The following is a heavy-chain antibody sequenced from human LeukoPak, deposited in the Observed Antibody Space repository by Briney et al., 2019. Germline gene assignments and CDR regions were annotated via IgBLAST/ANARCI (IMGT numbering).Heavy chain of an antibody. CDR1: GFTFSRYG. CDR2: ISYDGSNK. CDR3: AGYSSSWSSFDY. Sequence: GGSLRLSCAASGFTFSRYGMHWVRQAPGKGLEWVAVISYDGSNKYYVDSVKDRFTISRDNSKSTLYLQMNSLRAEDTALYYCAGYSSSWSSFDYWGQGTLVTVSS. V-gene: IGHV3-30*03. D-gene: IGHD6-13*01. J-gene: IGHJ4*02.